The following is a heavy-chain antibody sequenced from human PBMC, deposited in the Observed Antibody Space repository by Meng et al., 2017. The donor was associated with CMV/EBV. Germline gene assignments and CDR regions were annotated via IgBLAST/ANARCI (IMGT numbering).Heavy chain of an antibody. CDR2: ISHSGSA. CDR3: ARLLPRIAPAGRTYGVDV. V-gene: IGHV4-38-2*02. Sequence: SETLSLTCTVSGYSISSGYYWGWIRQPPGKGLEWIGSISHSGSAYYESSLKSRVTISVDRSKNQISLKLNSVTAADTAVYYCARLLPRIAPAGRTYGVDVWGQGTTVTVSS. CDR1: GYSISSGYY. D-gene: IGHD6-13*01. J-gene: IGHJ6*02.